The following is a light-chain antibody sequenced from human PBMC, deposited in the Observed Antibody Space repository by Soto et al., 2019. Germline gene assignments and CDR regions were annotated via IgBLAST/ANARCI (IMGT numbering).Light chain of an antibody. CDR1: STDFVSYNR. CDR3: SLYTSENAYV. J-gene: IGLJ1*01. CDR2: EVS. V-gene: IGLV2-18*01. Sequence: QSVLTQPPSVSGSPGQSLTISCTGTSTDFVSYNRVSWYQQPPGTAPKLMIYEVSKRPSGVPDRFSGSKSGNTASLTISGLQAADEADYYCSLYTSENAYVFGTGTKVTVL.